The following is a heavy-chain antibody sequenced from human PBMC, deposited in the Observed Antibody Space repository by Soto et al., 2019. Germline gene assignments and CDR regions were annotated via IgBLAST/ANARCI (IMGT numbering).Heavy chain of an antibody. CDR1: GGSFSGYY. Sequence: PSETLSLTCAVYGGSFSGYYWSWIRQPPGKGLEWIGEINHSGSTNYNPSLKSRDTISVDTSKNQFSLKLSSVTAADTAVKYSARANAILNYFDFWGQGTLVTVSS. CDR2: INHSGST. V-gene: IGHV4-34*01. CDR3: ARANAILNYFDF. J-gene: IGHJ4*02. D-gene: IGHD3-9*01.